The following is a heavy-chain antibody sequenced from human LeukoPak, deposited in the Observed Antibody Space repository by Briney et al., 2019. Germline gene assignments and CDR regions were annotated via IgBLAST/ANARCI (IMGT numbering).Heavy chain of an antibody. CDR2: IILILDIA. CDR1: GGTFNNYI. D-gene: IGHD1-14*01. J-gene: IGHJ4*02. V-gene: IGHV1-69*04. Sequence: SVKASCKTSGGTFNNYIISWVRQAPGQGLEWVGTIILILDIANYAQKFQGRVAITADTSTSTAYMELSDLGSEDTAVYFCAREPEGLTTESHWGQGTLVTVSS. CDR3: AREPEGLTTESH.